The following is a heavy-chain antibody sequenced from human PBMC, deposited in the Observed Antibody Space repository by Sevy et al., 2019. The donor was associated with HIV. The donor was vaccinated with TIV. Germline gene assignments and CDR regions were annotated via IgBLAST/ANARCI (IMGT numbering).Heavy chain of an antibody. J-gene: IGHJ4*02. CDR3: ARDDRGYSGYDRGNFDY. CDR1: RFILSDYY. V-gene: IGHV3-11*04. D-gene: IGHD5-12*01. CDR2: ISGSGDTI. Sequence: GGSLRLSCAASRFILSDYYMSWIRQAPGKGLEWISYISGSGDTIYYADSVKGRFTISRDNAKNSLYLQMNSLRAEDTAVYYCARDDRGYSGYDRGNFDYWGQGTLVTVSS.